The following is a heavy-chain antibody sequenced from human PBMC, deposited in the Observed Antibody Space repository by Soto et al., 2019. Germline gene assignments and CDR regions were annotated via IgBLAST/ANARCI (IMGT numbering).Heavy chain of an antibody. CDR3: ARQVLRFCSSTSCPRFDY. V-gene: IGHV4-39*01. CDR2: MYYSGST. CDR1: GGSISSSSYC. Sequence: PSETPSLTCTVSGGSISSSSYCWGWIRQPPGKGLEWIGCMYYSGSTYYNPSLKSRVTISVDTSKNQFSLNLSSVSAADTAVYYCARQVLRFCSSTSCPRFDYWVQGTLVTVSS. J-gene: IGHJ4*02. D-gene: IGHD2-2*01.